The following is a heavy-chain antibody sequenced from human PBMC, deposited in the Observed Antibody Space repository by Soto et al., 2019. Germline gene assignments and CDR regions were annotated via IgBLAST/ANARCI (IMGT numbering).Heavy chain of an antibody. Sequence: PGGFLRLSCAASGFTFSSYGMHWVRQAPGKGLEWVAVIWYDGSNKYYADSVKGRFTISRDNSKNTLYLQMNSLRAEDTAVYYCARVRWFGAYYYYYGMDVWGQGTTVTVSS. J-gene: IGHJ6*02. V-gene: IGHV3-33*01. CDR1: GFTFSSYG. D-gene: IGHD3-10*01. CDR3: ARVRWFGAYYYYYGMDV. CDR2: IWYDGSNK.